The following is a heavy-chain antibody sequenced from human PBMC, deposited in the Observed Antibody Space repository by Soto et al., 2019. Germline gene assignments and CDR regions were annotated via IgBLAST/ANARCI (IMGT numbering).Heavy chain of an antibody. Sequence: ASVKVSCKASGYTFTSYDINWVRHATGQGLEWMGWMNPNSGNTGYAQKFQGRVTMTRNTSISTAYMELSSLRSEDTAVYYCARLYYDFWSGYYYYYGMDVWGQGTTVTVSS. CDR1: GYTFTSYD. CDR2: MNPNSGNT. CDR3: ARLYYDFWSGYYYYYGMDV. J-gene: IGHJ6*02. D-gene: IGHD3-3*01. V-gene: IGHV1-8*01.